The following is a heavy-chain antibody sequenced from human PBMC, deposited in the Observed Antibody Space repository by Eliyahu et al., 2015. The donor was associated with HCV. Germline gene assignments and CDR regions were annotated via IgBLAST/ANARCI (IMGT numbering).Heavy chain of an antibody. CDR2: IIPILGIT. CDR1: GGTFSSYA. J-gene: IGHJ4*02. Sequence: QVQLVQSGAEVKKPGSSVKVSCKASGGTFSSYAISWVRQAPGQGLEWMGRIIPILGITNYAQKFQGRVTITADKSTSTAYMELSSLRSEDTAVYYCAKSRIGGSPPIAARDYWVQGTLVTVSS. D-gene: IGHD6-6*01. CDR3: AKSRIGGSPPIAARDY. V-gene: IGHV1-69*04.